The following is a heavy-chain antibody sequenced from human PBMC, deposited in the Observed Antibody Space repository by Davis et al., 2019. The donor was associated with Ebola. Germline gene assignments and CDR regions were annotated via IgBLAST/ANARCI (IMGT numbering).Heavy chain of an antibody. D-gene: IGHD3-22*01. CDR2: ITSNSNYI. Sequence: GESLKISCAASGFSFSTYSMNWVRQPPGKGLEWVSSITSNSNYIYYADSVKGRFTISRDNAKNSLWLQMNSLRAEDTAVYYCARDSEEVTSIVVVGGGSDWGQRTLVTVSS. V-gene: IGHV3-21*04. J-gene: IGHJ4*02. CDR1: GFSFSTYS. CDR3: ARDSEEVTSIVVVGGGSD.